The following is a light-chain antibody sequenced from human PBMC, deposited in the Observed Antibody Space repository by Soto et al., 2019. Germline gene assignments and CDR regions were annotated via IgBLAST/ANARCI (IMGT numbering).Light chain of an antibody. CDR3: CSYAGRYTYV. CDR2: VVS. J-gene: IGLJ1*01. Sequence: QSALTQPRSVSGSPGQSVTISCTGTSSDVGGYNYVSWYQQHPGKAPKLMIYVVSKRPSGVPDRFSGSKSGNTASPTISGLQAEDEADYYCCSYAGRYTYVFGTGTKLTVL. V-gene: IGLV2-11*01. CDR1: SSDVGGYNY.